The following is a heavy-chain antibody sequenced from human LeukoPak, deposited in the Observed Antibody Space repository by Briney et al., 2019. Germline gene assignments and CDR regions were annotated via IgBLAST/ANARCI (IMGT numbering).Heavy chain of an antibody. Sequence: SGTLSLTCTVSGGSISSGSYYWRWIRQPAGKGLEWIGRIYTSGSTNYNPSLKSRVTISVDTSKNQFSLKLSSVTAADTAVYYCARASLLPAPPYYYYYYMDVWGKGTTVTVSS. D-gene: IGHD2-2*01. CDR2: IYTSGST. V-gene: IGHV4-61*02. CDR1: GGSISSGSYY. CDR3: ARASLLPAPPYYYYYYMDV. J-gene: IGHJ6*03.